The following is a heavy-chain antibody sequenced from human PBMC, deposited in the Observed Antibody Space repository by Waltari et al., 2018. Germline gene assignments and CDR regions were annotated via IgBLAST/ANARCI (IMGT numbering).Heavy chain of an antibody. V-gene: IGHV4-30-2*01. Sequence: QLQLQESGSGLVKPSQTLSLTCAVSGGSISSGGYSWSWIRQPPGKGLEWIGYIYHRGSTYYNPALKSRVTRSVDRSKNQFSLKLSSVTAADTAVYYCARARAIFGVVGGMDVWGQGTTVTVSS. CDR1: GGSISSGGYS. CDR2: IYHRGST. CDR3: ARARAIFGVVGGMDV. D-gene: IGHD3-3*01. J-gene: IGHJ6*02.